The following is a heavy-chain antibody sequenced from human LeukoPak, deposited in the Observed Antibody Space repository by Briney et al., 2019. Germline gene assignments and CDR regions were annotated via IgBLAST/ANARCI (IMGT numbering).Heavy chain of an antibody. J-gene: IGHJ4*02. D-gene: IGHD1-26*01. CDR2: IYTSGST. V-gene: IGHV4-61*02. Sequence: PSETLSLTCTVSGGSISSGSYYWSWIRQPAGKGLEWIGRIYTSGSTNYNPSLKSRVTMSVDTFKNQFSLKLSSVTAADTAVYYCARDPGFRGWSYDYWGQGTLVTVSS. CDR3: ARDPGFRGWSYDY. CDR1: GGSISSGSYY.